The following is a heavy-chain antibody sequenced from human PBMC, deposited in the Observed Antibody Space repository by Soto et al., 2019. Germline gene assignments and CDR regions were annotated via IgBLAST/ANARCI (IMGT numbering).Heavy chain of an antibody. CDR1: GGTFSSYA. D-gene: IGHD4-17*01. Sequence: QVQLVQSGAEVKKPGSSVKVSCKASGGTFSSYAISWVRQAPGQGLEWLGGIIPIFGTANYAQTFQGRVTSTADESTCTAYMELSSLRSEDTAVYYCARDRMTTVQSLTYYCGMDVWGQGTTVTVSS. J-gene: IGHJ6*02. CDR3: ARDRMTTVQSLTYYCGMDV. V-gene: IGHV1-69*01. CDR2: IIPIFGTA.